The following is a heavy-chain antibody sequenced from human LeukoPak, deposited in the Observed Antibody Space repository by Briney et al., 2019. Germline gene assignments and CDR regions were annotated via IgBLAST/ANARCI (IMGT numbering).Heavy chain of an antibody. CDR3: ASDIGDSSLGYYYYYYMDV. J-gene: IGHJ6*03. V-gene: IGHV1-2*02. CDR1: GYTFTDQY. CDR2: INPNSGGT. Sequence: ASVKVSCKASGYTFTDQYMHWVRQAPGQGLEWMGWINPNSGGTNYAQKFQGRVTMTRDTSISTSYMELSRLRSDDTAVYYCASDIGDSSLGYYYYYYMDVWGKGTTVTVSS. D-gene: IGHD4-11*01.